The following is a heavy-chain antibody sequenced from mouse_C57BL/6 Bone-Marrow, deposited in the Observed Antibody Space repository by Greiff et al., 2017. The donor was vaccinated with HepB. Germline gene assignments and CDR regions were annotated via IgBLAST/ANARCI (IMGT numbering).Heavy chain of an antibody. D-gene: IGHD1-1*01. V-gene: IGHV1-55*01. CDR1: GYTFTSYW. Sequence: VQLQQPGAELVKPGASVKMSCKASGYTFTSYWITWVKQRPGQGLEWIGDIYPGSGSTNYNEKFKSKATLTVDTSSSTAYMQLSSLTSEDSAVYYCARPFITTVVGSLDYWGQGTTLTVSS. CDR2: IYPGSGST. CDR3: ARPFITTVVGSLDY. J-gene: IGHJ2*01.